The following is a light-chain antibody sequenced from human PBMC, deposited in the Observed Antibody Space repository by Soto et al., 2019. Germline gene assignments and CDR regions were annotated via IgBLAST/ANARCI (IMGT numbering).Light chain of an antibody. V-gene: IGLV2-14*01. J-gene: IGLJ1*01. CDR2: EVN. CDR3: NSYTSSTTHV. Sequence: QSALTQPASVSGSPGQSIIISCTGTSSDVGGYNSVSWYQQHPGKAPKLMIYEVNNRPSGVSNRFSGSKSGNTASLTISGLQAEDEADYYCNSYTSSTTHVFGTGTKLTVL. CDR1: SSDVGGYNS.